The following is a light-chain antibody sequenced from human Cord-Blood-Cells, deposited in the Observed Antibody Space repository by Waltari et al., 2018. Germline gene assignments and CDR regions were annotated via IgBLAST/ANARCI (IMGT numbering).Light chain of an antibody. V-gene: IGLV2-14*01. J-gene: IGLJ3*02. CDR3: SSYTSSSSWV. CDR2: DVS. CDR1: RSDVGGYNY. Sequence: QSALTQPASVSGSPGQLITLSCTGTRSDVGGYNYVSWYQQHPGKAPKLMIYDVSKRPSGVSNRFSGSKSGNTASLTISGLQAEDEADYYCSSYTSSSSWVFGGGTKLTVL.